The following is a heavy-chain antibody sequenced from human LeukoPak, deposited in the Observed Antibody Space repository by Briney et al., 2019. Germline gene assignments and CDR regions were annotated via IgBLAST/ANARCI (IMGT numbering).Heavy chain of an antibody. Sequence: ASVRVSCKASGYTFTGYFIHWVRQAPGQGLEWMGWINPNNGGTKYAQKFQDRVTMTRDTSISTAYMELSRLRSDDTAVYYCARDERYDSSGYPFDYWGQGTLVTVSS. CDR3: ARDERYDSSGYPFDY. J-gene: IGHJ4*02. D-gene: IGHD3-22*01. CDR2: INPNNGGT. V-gene: IGHV1-2*02. CDR1: GYTFTGYF.